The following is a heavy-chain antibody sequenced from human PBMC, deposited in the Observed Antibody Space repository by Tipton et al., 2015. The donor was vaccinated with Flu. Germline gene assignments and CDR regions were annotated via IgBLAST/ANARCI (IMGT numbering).Heavy chain of an antibody. CDR1: GGSISSYY. V-gene: IGHV4-4*07. Sequence: TLSLTCTVSGGSISSYYWSWIRQPAGKGLEWIGRIYTSGSTNYNPSLKSRVTMSVDTSKNQFSLKLSSVTAADTAVYYCARDTGLIYYDSSGYYPGSDAFDIWGQGTMVTVSS. CDR2: IYTSGST. CDR3: ARDTGLIYYDSSGYYPGSDAFDI. J-gene: IGHJ3*02. D-gene: IGHD3-22*01.